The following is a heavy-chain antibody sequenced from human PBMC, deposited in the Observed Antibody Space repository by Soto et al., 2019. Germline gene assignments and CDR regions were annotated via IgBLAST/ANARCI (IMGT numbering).Heavy chain of an antibody. CDR1: GFTFSHYA. Sequence: GGSLRLSCAASGFTFSHYAMHWVRQAPGKGLEWVALMSYDGSNEYYADSVKGRFTISRDHSKDTLYLQMNSLKTEDTAVYYCTTGLSNGYYNFDYWGQGTPVTVSS. V-gene: IGHV3-30*03. CDR3: TTGLSNGYYNFDY. J-gene: IGHJ4*02. D-gene: IGHD3-22*01. CDR2: MSYDGSNE.